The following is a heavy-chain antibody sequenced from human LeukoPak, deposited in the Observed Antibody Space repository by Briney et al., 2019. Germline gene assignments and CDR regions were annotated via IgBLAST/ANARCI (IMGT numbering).Heavy chain of an antibody. Sequence: ASVKVSCKASGYTFTSYGISWVRQAPGQGLEWMGWMNPNSGNTGYAQKFQGRVTMTRNTSISTAYMELSSLRSEDTAVYYCARGRVTRARLRRDGYLLDYWGQGTLVTVSS. J-gene: IGHJ4*02. CDR1: GYTFTSYG. CDR3: ARGRVTRARLRRDGYLLDY. CDR2: MNPNSGNT. V-gene: IGHV1-8*02. D-gene: IGHD5-24*01.